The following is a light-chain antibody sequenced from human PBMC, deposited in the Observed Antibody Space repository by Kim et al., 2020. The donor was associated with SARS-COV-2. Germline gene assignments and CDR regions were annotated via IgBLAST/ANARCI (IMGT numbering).Light chain of an antibody. J-gene: IGLJ3*02. CDR1: SGSIASNY. Sequence: KTVTLSCPRSSGSIASNYVQWYQQRPGSSPTTVIYEDNHRPSGVPDRFSGSIDSSSNSASLTISGLKTEDETDYYCQSYDSSNHGVFGGGTQLTVL. CDR3: QSYDSSNHGV. V-gene: IGLV6-57*01. CDR2: EDN.